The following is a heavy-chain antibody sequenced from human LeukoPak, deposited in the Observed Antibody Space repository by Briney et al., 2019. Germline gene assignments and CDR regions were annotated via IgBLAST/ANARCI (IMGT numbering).Heavy chain of an antibody. CDR3: ARESGYSYGYFDY. J-gene: IGHJ4*02. D-gene: IGHD5-18*01. Sequence: SVKVSGKASGGTFSSYAISWVRQAPGQGLEWMGRIIPIFGIANYAQKFQGRVTITADKSTSTAYMELSSLRSEDTAVYYCARESGYSYGYFDYWGQGTLVTVSS. CDR1: GGTFSSYA. CDR2: IIPIFGIA. V-gene: IGHV1-69*04.